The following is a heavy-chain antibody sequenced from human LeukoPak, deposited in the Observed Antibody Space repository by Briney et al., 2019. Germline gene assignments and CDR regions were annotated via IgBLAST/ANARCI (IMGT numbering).Heavy chain of an antibody. D-gene: IGHD2/OR15-2a*01. CDR2: IYYSGST. Sequence: KASETLSLTCTVSGGSISSYYWGWIRQPPGKGLEWIGSIYYSGSTYYNPSLKSRVTISVDTSKNQFSLKLSSVTAADTAVYYCARHGAYYLKYYYYMDVWGKGTTVTISS. CDR3: ARHGAYYLKYYYYMDV. J-gene: IGHJ6*03. CDR1: GGSISSYY. V-gene: IGHV4-39*01.